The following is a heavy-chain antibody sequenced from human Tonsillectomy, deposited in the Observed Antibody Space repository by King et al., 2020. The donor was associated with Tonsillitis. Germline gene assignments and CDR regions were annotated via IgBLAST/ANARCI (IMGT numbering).Heavy chain of an antibody. Sequence: VQLVESGGGLVQPGGSLRLSCAASGFTFSGYWMQWVRQAPGKGLVWVSRINSDGSSTNYADSVKGRFTISRDNAKNTLYLQMTSLRAEDAAIYYCARGLGGDYWGQGTLVTVSS. CDR2: INSDGSST. CDR3: ARGLGGDY. V-gene: IGHV3-74*01. D-gene: IGHD3-16*01. CDR1: GFTFSGYW. J-gene: IGHJ4*02.